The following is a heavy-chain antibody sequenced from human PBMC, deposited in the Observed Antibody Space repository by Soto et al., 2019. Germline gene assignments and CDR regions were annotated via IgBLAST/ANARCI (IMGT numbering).Heavy chain of an antibody. Sequence: QVQLVQSGAEVKKPGASVKVSCKASGYTFTSYAMHWVRQAPGQRLEWMGWINAGNGNTKYSQKFQGRVTIPRDTSASTADMRLSSLRSEDSPVYYLARLVRYSAPLDASGQGATGTVSS. J-gene: IGHJ6*02. CDR1: GYTFTSYA. V-gene: IGHV1-3*01. CDR3: ARLVRYSAPLDA. D-gene: IGHD2-21*01. CDR2: INAGNGNT.